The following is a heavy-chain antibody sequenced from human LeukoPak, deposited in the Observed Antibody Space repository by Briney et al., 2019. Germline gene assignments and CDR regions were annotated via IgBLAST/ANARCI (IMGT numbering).Heavy chain of an antibody. D-gene: IGHD5-24*01. CDR1: GFTFSRYN. CDR3: AKDDAWLQFEN. V-gene: IGHV3-23*01. Sequence: PGGSLRLSCAASGFTFSRYNMNWVRQAPGKGLEWVSGISPSGSITYYADSVKGRFTISRVNSKNTVYLQMNNLRADDTAVYYCAKDDAWLQFENWGQGTLVTVSS. CDR2: ISPSGSIT. J-gene: IGHJ4*02.